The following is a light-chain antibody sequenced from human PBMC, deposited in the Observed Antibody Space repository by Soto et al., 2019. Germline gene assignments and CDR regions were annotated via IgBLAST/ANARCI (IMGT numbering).Light chain of an antibody. V-gene: IGKV3-20*01. CDR1: QTVRNNY. J-gene: IGKJ4*01. CDR3: QQFSSYPLT. Sequence: EFVLTQSPGTLSLSPGERATLSCRASQTVRNNYLAWYQQKPGQAPRLLIYDASSRATGIPDMFSGCGSGTDFTRTISILEPEDFAVYYCQQFSSYPLTFGGGTKVYIK. CDR2: DAS.